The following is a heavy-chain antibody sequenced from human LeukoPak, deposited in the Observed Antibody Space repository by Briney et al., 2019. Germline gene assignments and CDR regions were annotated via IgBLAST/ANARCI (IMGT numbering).Heavy chain of an antibody. J-gene: IGHJ4*02. V-gene: IGHV4-31*03. D-gene: IGHD3-10*01. CDR1: GGSISSGGYY. CDR2: IYYSGST. Sequence: PSETLSLTCTVSGGSISSGGYYWSWMCLGPGKGLEWLGYIYYSGSTYYNPSLKSRVTISVDTSKNQISLKLNSLTAADTAVYYCARVEVRGATPYFDYWGQGTLVTVSS. CDR3: ARVEVRGATPYFDY.